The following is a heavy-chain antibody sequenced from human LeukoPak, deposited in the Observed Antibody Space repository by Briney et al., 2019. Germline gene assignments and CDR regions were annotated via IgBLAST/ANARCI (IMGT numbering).Heavy chain of an antibody. CDR1: GFTFSSYA. J-gene: IGHJ4*02. V-gene: IGHV3-23*01. Sequence: GGSLRLSCAAFGFTFSSYAMSWVRQAPGKGLEWVSVISGSGGSTYYADSVKGRFTISRDNSKNTLYLQMDSLRADDTAVYYCAKREEQLVFDYWGQGTLVTVSS. D-gene: IGHD6-6*01. CDR2: ISGSGGST. CDR3: AKREEQLVFDY.